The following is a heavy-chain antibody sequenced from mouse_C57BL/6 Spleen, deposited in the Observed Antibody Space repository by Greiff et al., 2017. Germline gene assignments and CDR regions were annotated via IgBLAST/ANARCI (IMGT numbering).Heavy chain of an antibody. CDR3: TTSYYSNQAWFAY. Sequence: VQLQQSGAELVRPGASVKLSCTASGFNIKDDYMHWVKQRPEQGLEWIGWIDPENGDTEYASKFQGKATITADTSSNTAYLQLSSLTSEDTAVYYGTTSYYSNQAWFAYWGQGTLVTVSA. V-gene: IGHV14-4*01. CDR1: GFNIKDDY. D-gene: IGHD2-5*01. CDR2: IDPENGDT. J-gene: IGHJ3*01.